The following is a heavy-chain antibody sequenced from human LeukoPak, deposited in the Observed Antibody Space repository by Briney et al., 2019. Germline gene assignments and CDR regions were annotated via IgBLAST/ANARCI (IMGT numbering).Heavy chain of an antibody. CDR1: GFTVINNY. D-gene: IGHD2-15*01. CDR2: IYSGGYI. Sequence: GGSLRLSCAASGFTVINNYMSWVRQAPGKGLEWVSVIYSGGYIYYTDSVKGRFTISRDISKNTLYLQMNSLRAEDTAVYYCARVDTVVVAKAFDIWGQGTMVTVSS. V-gene: IGHV3-66*01. CDR3: ARVDTVVVAKAFDI. J-gene: IGHJ3*02.